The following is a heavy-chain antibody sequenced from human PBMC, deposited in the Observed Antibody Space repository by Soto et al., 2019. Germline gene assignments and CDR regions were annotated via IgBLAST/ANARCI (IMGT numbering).Heavy chain of an antibody. V-gene: IGHV3-30*18. Sequence: GGSLRLSCAASGFTFSSFGMHWVRQAPGKGLEWVAVISYDGSNKYYADSVKGRFTISRDNSKNTLYLQMNSLRAEDTAVYYCAKARTIFGRLDFFDYWGQGTLVTVSS. CDR1: GFTFSSFG. D-gene: IGHD3-3*01. J-gene: IGHJ4*02. CDR3: AKARTIFGRLDFFDY. CDR2: ISYDGSNK.